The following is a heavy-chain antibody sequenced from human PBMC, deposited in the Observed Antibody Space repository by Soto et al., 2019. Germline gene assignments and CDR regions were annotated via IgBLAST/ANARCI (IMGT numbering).Heavy chain of an antibody. Sequence: PSETLSLTCAVSGGSISSSNWWSWVRQPPGKGLEWIGEIYHSGSTNYNPSLKSRVTIPVDKSKNQFSLKLSSVTAADTAVYYCARGPVVVITRAFDYWGQGTLVTVSS. J-gene: IGHJ4*02. V-gene: IGHV4-4*02. CDR1: GGSISSSNW. CDR3: ARGPVVVITRAFDY. D-gene: IGHD3-22*01. CDR2: IYHSGST.